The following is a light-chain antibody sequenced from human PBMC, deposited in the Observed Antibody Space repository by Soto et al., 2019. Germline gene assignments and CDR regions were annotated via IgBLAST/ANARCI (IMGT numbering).Light chain of an antibody. V-gene: IGKV1-5*03. Sequence: IQMTQSPSTLSASVGDRVAITCRASQSIGIWLAWYQKKPGKAPRFLIYKASTLQTGVPSRFSGCGSGTEFTLTISSLQPDDFATDYCQQYNDYSWTFGQGTKVEIK. CDR3: QQYNDYSWT. J-gene: IGKJ1*01. CDR1: QSIGIW. CDR2: KAS.